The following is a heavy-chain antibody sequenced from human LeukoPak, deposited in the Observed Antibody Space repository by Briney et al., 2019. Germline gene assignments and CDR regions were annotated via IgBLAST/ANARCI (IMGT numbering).Heavy chain of an antibody. J-gene: IGHJ5*02. CDR3: ARHYSITGGRLSGYWLDP. V-gene: IGHV4-59*08. CDR1: GASISTYY. Sequence: PSETLSLTCTVSGASISTYYWSWIRQPPGKGLEWSAYIYYTGSTNYNPSLKSRVTISVDTSKNQVSLKLSSVTAADTAVYYCARHYSITGGRLSGYWLDPWGQGTLVTVSS. D-gene: IGHD7-27*01. CDR2: IYYTGST.